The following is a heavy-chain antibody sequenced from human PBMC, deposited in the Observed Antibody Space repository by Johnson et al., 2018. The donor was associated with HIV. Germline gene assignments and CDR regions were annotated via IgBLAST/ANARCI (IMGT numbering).Heavy chain of an antibody. Sequence: QVKLVESGGGLVKPGGSLRLSCAASGFTFSDYYMSWIRQAPGKGLEWVSYISSSGSTIYYADSVKGRFTISRDNAKNSLYLQMNSLKTEDTGVYYCTGGRDLRAFDIWGQGTMVTVSS. CDR3: TGGRDLRAFDI. D-gene: IGHD2-21*02. V-gene: IGHV3-11*01. CDR2: ISSSGSTI. CDR1: GFTFSDYY. J-gene: IGHJ3*02.